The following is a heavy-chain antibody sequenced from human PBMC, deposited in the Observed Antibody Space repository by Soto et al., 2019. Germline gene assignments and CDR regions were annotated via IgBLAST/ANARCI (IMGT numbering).Heavy chain of an antibody. J-gene: IGHJ6*02. Sequence: GPGPWGSSETLSLTCTVSGGSVSSGSYYWSWIRQPPGKGLEWIGYIYYSGSTNYNPSLKSRVTISVDTSKNQFSLKLSSVTAADTAVYYCARGGYCTNGVCYPLQTYGMDVWGQGTTVTVSS. V-gene: IGHV4-61*01. CDR3: ARGGYCTNGVCYPLQTYGMDV. D-gene: IGHD2-8*01. CDR2: IYYSGST. CDR1: GGSVSSGSYY.